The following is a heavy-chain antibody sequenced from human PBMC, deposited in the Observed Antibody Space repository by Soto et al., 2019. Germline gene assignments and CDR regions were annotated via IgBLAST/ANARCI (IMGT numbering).Heavy chain of an antibody. CDR3: AKDIRGNYYGMDV. Sequence: PGGSLRLSCAASGFPFYDYAMHWVRQAPGKGLEWVSAITWNRGTIGYADSVKGRFTISRDNARNSLYLQMDSLRAEDTALYYCAKDIRGNYYGMDVWGQGTTVTVSS. J-gene: IGHJ6*02. CDR2: ITWNRGTI. CDR1: GFPFYDYA. V-gene: IGHV3-9*01.